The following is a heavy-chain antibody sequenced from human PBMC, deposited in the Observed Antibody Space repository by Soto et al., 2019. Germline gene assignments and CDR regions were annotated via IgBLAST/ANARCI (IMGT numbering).Heavy chain of an antibody. CDR3: TRDLLAGHDVY. Sequence: GGSLRLSCAASGFTFRNFAMHWVRQAPGKGLEWLAVITFDGRDKYYADSVKGRLTISRDTSKNTLYLQMNNLRIDDTAVYFCTRDLLAGHDVYWGQGTLVTVSS. CDR1: GFTFRNFA. D-gene: IGHD5-12*01. J-gene: IGHJ4*02. CDR2: ITFDGRDK. V-gene: IGHV3-30*04.